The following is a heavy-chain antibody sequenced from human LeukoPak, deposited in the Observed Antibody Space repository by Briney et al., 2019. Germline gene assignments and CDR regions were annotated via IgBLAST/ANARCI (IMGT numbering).Heavy chain of an antibody. D-gene: IGHD3-22*01. CDR1: GFTFGDYA. CDR3: TRAYYYDSSGYYYYFDY. J-gene: IGHJ4*02. CDR2: IRSKAYGGTT. Sequence: GGSLRLSCTASGFTFGDYAMSWFRQAPGKGLEWVGFIRSKAYGGTTEYAASVKGRFTISRDDSKSIAYLQTNSLKTEDTAVYYCTRAYYYDSSGYYYYFDYWGQGTLVTVSS. V-gene: IGHV3-49*03.